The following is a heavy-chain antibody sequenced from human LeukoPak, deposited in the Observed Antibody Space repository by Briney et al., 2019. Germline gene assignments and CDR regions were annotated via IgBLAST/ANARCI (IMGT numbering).Heavy chain of an antibody. D-gene: IGHD1-1*01. CDR2: IYYTGNT. CDR3: ARDRLQLQS. J-gene: IGHJ5*02. V-gene: IGHV4-59*01. CDR1: GGSISSYY. Sequence: SETLSLTCTVSGGSISSYYWSWIRQPPGKGLEWIGYIYYTGNTNYNPSLKSRVTISVDTSKNQFSLKLSSATAADTAVYYCARDRLQLQSWGQGTLVTVSS.